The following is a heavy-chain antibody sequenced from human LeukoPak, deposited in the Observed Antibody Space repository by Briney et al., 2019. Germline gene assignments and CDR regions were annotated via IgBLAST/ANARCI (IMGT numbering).Heavy chain of an antibody. Sequence: ASVTVSCKASGYTFTSYGISWVRQAPGQGLEWMGWISAYNGNTNYAQKLQGRVTMTTDTSTSTAYMELRSLRSDDTAVYYCARGLGWGGFGEYPNYYFDYWGQGTLVTVSS. CDR1: GYTFTSYG. J-gene: IGHJ4*02. D-gene: IGHD3-10*01. CDR3: ARGLGWGGFGEYPNYYFDY. CDR2: ISAYNGNT. V-gene: IGHV1-18*01.